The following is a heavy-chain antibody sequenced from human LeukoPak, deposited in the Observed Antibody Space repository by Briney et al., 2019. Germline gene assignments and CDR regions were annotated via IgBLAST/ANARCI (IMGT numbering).Heavy chain of an antibody. CDR1: GISLSNYG. J-gene: IGHJ4*02. CDR3: AKRGVVIRAIVVIGYHQEAYHYDF. CDR2: ISERGGRT. Sequence: GGSLRLSCVVSGISLSNYGMTWVRQAPGKGLEWVSYISERGGRTAYADSVKGRFTISRDTSLNTLYLQMNNLRAEDPVVYFRAKRGVVIRAIVVIGYHQEAYHYDFWGQGVLVTVSS. D-gene: IGHD2/OR15-2a*01. V-gene: IGHV3-23*01.